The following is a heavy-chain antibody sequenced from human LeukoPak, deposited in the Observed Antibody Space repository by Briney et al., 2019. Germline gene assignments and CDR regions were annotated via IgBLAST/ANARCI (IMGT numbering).Heavy chain of an antibody. V-gene: IGHV4-59*01. D-gene: IGHD6-6*01. CDR3: AGVVVDSSSSAYYYYYYMDV. CDR1: GGSISSYY. Sequence: SETLSLTCTVSGGSISSYYWSWIRQPPGKGLEWIGYISYSGSTNYNPSLKSRVTISVDTSKNQFSLKLSSVTAADTAVYYCAGVVVDSSSSAYYYYYYMDVWGKETTVTVSS. CDR2: ISYSGST. J-gene: IGHJ6*03.